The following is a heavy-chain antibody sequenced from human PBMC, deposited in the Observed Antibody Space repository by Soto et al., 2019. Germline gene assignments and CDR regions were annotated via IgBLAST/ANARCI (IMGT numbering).Heavy chain of an antibody. D-gene: IGHD2-2*01. V-gene: IGHV4-39*01. J-gene: IGHJ5*02. CDR1: GGSISSSSYY. Sequence: QLQLQESGPGLVKPSETLSLTCTVSGGSISSSSYYWGWIRQPPGKGLEWIGSIYYSGSTYYNPSLNSRITISVDMSTTQFSLKPIPVRAADTAVYYCAKHIRTLWPAAIYNWFDPWGQGTLVTVSS. CDR2: IYYSGST. CDR3: AKHIRTLWPAAIYNWFDP.